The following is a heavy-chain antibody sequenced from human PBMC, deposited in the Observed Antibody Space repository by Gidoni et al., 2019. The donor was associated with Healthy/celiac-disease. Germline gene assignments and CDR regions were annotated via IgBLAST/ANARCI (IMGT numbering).Heavy chain of an antibody. V-gene: IGHV3-21*01. Sequence: EVQLVESGGGLVKPGGSLRLSCAASGFPFSSYSMNWVRQAPGKGLEWVSSISSSSSYIYYADSVKGRFTISRDNAKNSLYLQMNSLRAEDTAVYYCARDPGYDFWSGYDTDLYYFDYWGQGTLVTVSS. CDR3: ARDPGYDFWSGYDTDLYYFDY. D-gene: IGHD3-3*01. J-gene: IGHJ4*02. CDR1: GFPFSSYS. CDR2: ISSSSSYI.